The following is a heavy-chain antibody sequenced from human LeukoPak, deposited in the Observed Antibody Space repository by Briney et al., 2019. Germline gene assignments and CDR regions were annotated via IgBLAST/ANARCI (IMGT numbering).Heavy chain of an antibody. J-gene: IGHJ4*02. CDR1: GGSFSGYH. CDR2: INHSGST. CDR3: ASRQGYSYGPRDY. D-gene: IGHD5-18*01. V-gene: IGHV4-34*01. Sequence: PSETLSLTCAVYGGSFSGYHWSWIRQPPGKGLEWIGEINHSGSTNYNPSLKSRVTISVDTPKNQFSLKLSSVTAADTAVYYCASRQGYSYGPRDYWGQGTLVTVSS.